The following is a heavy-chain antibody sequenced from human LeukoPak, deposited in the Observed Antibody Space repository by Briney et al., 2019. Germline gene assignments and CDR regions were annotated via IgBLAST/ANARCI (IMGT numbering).Heavy chain of an antibody. CDR1: GGSISSSSYY. D-gene: IGHD4-4*01. J-gene: IGHJ4*02. CDR3: ARLYSNYEDLDY. V-gene: IGHV4-39*01. Sequence: PSETLSLTCTVSGGSISSSSYYWGWIRQPPGKGLEWIGSIYYSGSTYYNPSLKSRVTISVDTSKNQFSLKLSSVTAADTAVYYCARLYSNYEDLDYWGQGTLVTVSS. CDR2: IYYSGST.